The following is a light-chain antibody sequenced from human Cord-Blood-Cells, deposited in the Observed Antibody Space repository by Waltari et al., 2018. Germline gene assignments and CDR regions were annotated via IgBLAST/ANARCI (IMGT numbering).Light chain of an antibody. CDR2: DAS. CDR1: QSVSSY. V-gene: IGKV3-11*01. CDR3: QQRSNWPPWT. Sequence: EIVLTQSSASLALSSGEGATLSCRASQSVSSYLAWYQQKTGQAPRLHIYDASNKATGIPARFSGSGSGTDFTLTISSLEPEDFAVYYCQQRSNWPPWTFGQGTKVEIK. J-gene: IGKJ1*01.